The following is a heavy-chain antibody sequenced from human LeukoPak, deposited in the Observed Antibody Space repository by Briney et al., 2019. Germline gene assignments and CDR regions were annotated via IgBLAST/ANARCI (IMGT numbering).Heavy chain of an antibody. J-gene: IGHJ5*02. CDR3: ARVQVDTAMVSLYNWFDP. CDR1: GFTVSSNY. D-gene: IGHD5-18*01. Sequence: GGSLRLSCAASGFTVSSNYMSWVRQAPGKGLEWVSVIYSGGSTYYADSVKGRFTISRDNSKNTLYLQMNSLRAEDTAVYCCARVQVDTAMVSLYNWFDPWGQGTLVTVSS. V-gene: IGHV3-66*01. CDR2: IYSGGST.